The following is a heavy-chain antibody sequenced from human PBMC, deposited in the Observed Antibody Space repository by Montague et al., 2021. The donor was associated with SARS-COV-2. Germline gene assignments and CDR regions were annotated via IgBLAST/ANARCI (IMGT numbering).Heavy chain of an antibody. V-gene: IGHV3-33*01. CDR2: IWYDGSNK. Sequence: SLRLSCAASGFTFSSYGMHWVRQAPGKGLEWVAVIWYDGSNKYYADSVKGRFTISRDNSKNTLYLQMNSLRAEDTAVYYCARDTRLGYGMDVWGQGTTVTVS. CDR3: ARDTRLGYGMDV. J-gene: IGHJ6*02. D-gene: IGHD7-27*01. CDR1: GFTFSSYG.